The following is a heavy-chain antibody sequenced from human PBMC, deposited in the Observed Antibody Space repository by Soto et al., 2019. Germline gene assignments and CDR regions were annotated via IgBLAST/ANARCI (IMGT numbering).Heavy chain of an antibody. J-gene: IGHJ6*02. CDR2: IIPIFGTA. V-gene: IGHV1-69*13. CDR1: GGTFSSYA. D-gene: IGHD2-21*02. CDR3: AREAVVTIFPAPYYYYGMDV. Sequence: SVKVSCKASGGTFSSYAISWVRQAPGQGLEWMGGIIPIFGTANYAQKFQGRVTITADESTSTAYMELSSLRSEDTAVYYCAREAVVTIFPAPYYYYGMDVWGQGTTVTVSS.